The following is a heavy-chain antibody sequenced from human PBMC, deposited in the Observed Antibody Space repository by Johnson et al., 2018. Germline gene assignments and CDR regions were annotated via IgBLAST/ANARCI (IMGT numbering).Heavy chain of an antibody. CDR2: IQLDGSDK. CDR1: GFTFRDYW. J-gene: IGHJ4*02. V-gene: IGHV3-7*01. D-gene: IGHD3-10*01. CDR3: VRESYGSASS. Sequence: VQLVESGGGVVQPGGSLRLSCAASGFTFRDYWMSWVRQAPGLGLEWVAIIQLDGSDKKYVDSVKGRFPISRDNSNNLLFLQMNNLGVEDTGVYYCVRESYGSASSWGQGTLVTVSS.